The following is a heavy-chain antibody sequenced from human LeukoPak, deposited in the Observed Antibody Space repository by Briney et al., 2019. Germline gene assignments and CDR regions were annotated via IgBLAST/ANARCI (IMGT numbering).Heavy chain of an antibody. J-gene: IGHJ4*02. V-gene: IGHV3-7*03. CDR2: IKQEGGEI. D-gene: IGHD1-26*01. CDR1: GFTFSSYW. Sequence: PGGSLRLSCAASGFTFSSYWMNWVRQAPGKGLEWVANIKQEGGEIYYVDSVKGRFTISRDNAKNSLFLQMNSLRVEDTAIYYCARDEIVGATNFDYWGQGTLVTVSS. CDR3: ARDEIVGATNFDY.